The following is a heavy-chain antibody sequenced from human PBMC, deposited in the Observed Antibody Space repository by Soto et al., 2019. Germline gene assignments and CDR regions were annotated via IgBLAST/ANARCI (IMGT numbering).Heavy chain of an antibody. CDR1: GFTFSSYA. CDR3: AKEGGTGWVGELLPHAFDI. CDR2: ISGSGGST. D-gene: IGHD3-10*01. Sequence: GGSLRLSCAASGFTFSSYAMSWVRQAPGKGLEWVSAISGSGGSTYYADSVKGRFTISRDNSKNTLYLQMNSLRAEDTAVYYCAKEGGTGWVGELLPHAFDIWGQGTMVTVSS. J-gene: IGHJ3*02. V-gene: IGHV3-23*01.